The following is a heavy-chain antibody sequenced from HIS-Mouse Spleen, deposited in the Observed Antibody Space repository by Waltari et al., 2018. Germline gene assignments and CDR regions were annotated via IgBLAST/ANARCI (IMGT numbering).Heavy chain of an antibody. J-gene: IGHJ4*02. CDR3: AKDKHHAFDY. CDR1: GFTFSSYG. Sequence: QVQLVESGGGVVQPGRSRRLSCAASGFTFSSYGMPWVRQAPGKGLEWVAVISYDGSNKYYADSVKGRFTISRDNSKNTLYLQMNSLRAEDTAVYYCAKDKHHAFDYWGQGTLVTVSS. CDR2: ISYDGSNK. V-gene: IGHV3-30*18.